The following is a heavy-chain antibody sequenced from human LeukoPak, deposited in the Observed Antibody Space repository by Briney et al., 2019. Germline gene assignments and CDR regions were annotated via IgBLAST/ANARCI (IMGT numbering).Heavy chain of an antibody. Sequence: SVRLYFGACGFTFNDYAMHWVRQAPGKGLDWVSGISWNSGSIGYADSVKGRFTISRDNAKNSVYLQMNSLRAEDMAVYYCAKDISREYDSSGYNWFDPWGQGTLVTVSS. CDR2: ISWNSGSI. CDR3: AKDISREYDSSGYNWFDP. V-gene: IGHV3-9*03. D-gene: IGHD3-22*01. CDR1: GFTFNDYA. J-gene: IGHJ5*02.